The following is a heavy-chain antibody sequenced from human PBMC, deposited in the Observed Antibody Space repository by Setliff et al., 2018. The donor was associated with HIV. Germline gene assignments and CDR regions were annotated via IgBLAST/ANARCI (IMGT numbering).Heavy chain of an antibody. CDR3: ARWESAQKAFNP. J-gene: IGHJ3*01. CDR2: GHHSGHT. CDR1: SGVSGVSITSHY. D-gene: IGHD1-26*01. Sequence: PSETLSLTCTVSGVSGVSITSHYWNWIRQSPGKGLEWIGFGHHSGHTRQNPSLASRVTISVDMSKNQFSLKLNSLSAADTAVYYCARWESAQKAFNPWGHGTMVTVSS. V-gene: IGHV4-4*09.